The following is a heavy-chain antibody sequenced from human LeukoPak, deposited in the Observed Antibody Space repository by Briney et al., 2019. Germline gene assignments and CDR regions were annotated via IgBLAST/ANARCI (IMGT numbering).Heavy chain of an antibody. CDR2: IFHVGNT. D-gene: IGHD3-10*01. CDR3: ARIGGGYPDLLLRGIISY. V-gene: IGHV4-4*02. CDR1: GGSISSSNW. J-gene: IGHJ4*02. Sequence: KSSGTLSLTCSVSGGSISSSNWWTWVRQPPGKGLEWIGEIFHVGNTNYNPPLKSRVTISVDKSRNQFSLKLNSVTAADTAVYYCARIGGGYPDLLLRGIISYWGQGTLVTVSS.